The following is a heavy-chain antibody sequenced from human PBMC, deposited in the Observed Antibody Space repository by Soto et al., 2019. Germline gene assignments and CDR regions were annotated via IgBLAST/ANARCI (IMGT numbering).Heavy chain of an antibody. V-gene: IGHV4-4*02. Sequence: PSETLSLTCAVSGGSISSSNWWSWVRQPPGKGLEWIGEIYHSGSTNYSPSLKSRVTISVDKSKNQFSLKLSSVTAADTAVYYCARDQGIAAAGSFDYGVDVWGQGTTVTVSS. CDR3: ARDQGIAAAGSFDYGVDV. CDR2: IYHSGST. J-gene: IGHJ6*02. CDR1: GGSISSSNW. D-gene: IGHD6-13*01.